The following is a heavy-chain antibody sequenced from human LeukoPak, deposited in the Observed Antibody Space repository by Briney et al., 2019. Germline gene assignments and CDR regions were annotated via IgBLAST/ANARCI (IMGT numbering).Heavy chain of an antibody. D-gene: IGHD2-15*01. CDR2: ISSSGSTI. Sequence: GGSLRLSCAASGFTFSSYEMNWVRQAPGKGLEWVSYISSSGSTIYYADSVKGRFTISRDNSKNTLYLQMNSLRAEDTAVYYCAKGTGYCSGGSCYFDYWGQGTLVTVSS. V-gene: IGHV3-48*03. CDR1: GFTFSSYE. CDR3: AKGTGYCSGGSCYFDY. J-gene: IGHJ4*02.